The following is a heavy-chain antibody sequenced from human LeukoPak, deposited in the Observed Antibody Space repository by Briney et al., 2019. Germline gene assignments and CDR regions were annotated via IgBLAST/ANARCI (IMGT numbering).Heavy chain of an antibody. D-gene: IGHD6-6*01. Sequence: GGSLRLSCAASGFTFTNAWMTWVRQAPGKGLEWVGRIKSKTDGGTTDYAAPVKGRYIISRDDSKNTLYLQMNSPKTEDTAVYYCNTAYIDSRPWGQGTLVTVSS. CDR2: IKSKTDGGTT. CDR1: GFTFTNAW. CDR3: NTAYIDSRP. J-gene: IGHJ5*02. V-gene: IGHV3-15*01.